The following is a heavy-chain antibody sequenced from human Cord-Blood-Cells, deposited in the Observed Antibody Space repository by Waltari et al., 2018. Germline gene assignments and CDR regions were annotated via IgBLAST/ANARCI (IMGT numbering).Heavy chain of an antibody. V-gene: IGHV4-61*09. D-gene: IGHD6-6*01. Sequence: QVQLQESGPGLVKPSQTLSLTCTVPGGSISSGSYYRSWIRQPAGKGLEWIGYIYTSGSTNYNPSLKSRVTISVDTSKNQFSLKLSSVTAADTAVYYCAIKRYSSSNWFDPWGQGTLVTVSS. J-gene: IGHJ5*02. CDR3: AIKRYSSSNWFDP. CDR2: IYTSGST. CDR1: GGSISSGSYY.